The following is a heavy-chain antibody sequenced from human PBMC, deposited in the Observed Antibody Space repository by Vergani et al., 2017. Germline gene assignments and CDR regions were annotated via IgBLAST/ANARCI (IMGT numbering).Heavy chain of an antibody. J-gene: IGHJ6*03. Sequence: QVQLQESGPGLVKPSGTLSLTCTVSGGSISTYYWSWIQQPPGKGLEWIGYIYHSGSTYYNPSLKSRVTISVDRSKNQFSLKLSSVTAADTVVYYCARTHPRRYYYMDVWGKGTTVTVSS. CDR1: GGSISTYY. V-gene: IGHV4-59*12. CDR3: ARTHPRRYYYMDV. CDR2: IYHSGST.